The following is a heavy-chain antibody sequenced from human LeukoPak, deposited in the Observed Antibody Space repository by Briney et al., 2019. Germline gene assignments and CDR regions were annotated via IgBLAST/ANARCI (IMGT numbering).Heavy chain of an antibody. CDR3: ARFAAGGSYYYYMDV. D-gene: IGHD6-25*01. Sequence: GSLRLSCAASGFTFSSYSMNWVRQAPGKGLEWVSSISSSSSYIYYADPVKGRFTISRDNAKNSLYLQMNSLRADDTAVYYCARFAAGGSYYYYMDVWGKGTTVTVSS. CDR1: GFTFSSYS. V-gene: IGHV3-21*01. J-gene: IGHJ6*03. CDR2: ISSSSSYI.